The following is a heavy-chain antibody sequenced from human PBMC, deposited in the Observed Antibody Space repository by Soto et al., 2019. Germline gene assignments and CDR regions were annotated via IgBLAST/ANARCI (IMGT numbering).Heavy chain of an antibody. V-gene: IGHV4-39*01. D-gene: IGHD6-6*01. CDR2: MYYSGNT. J-gene: IGHJ4*02. Sequence: QLQLQESGPGLVKPSETLSLTCTVSGGSISSSSYYWGWIRQPPGKGLEWIGSMYYSGNTYYNPSLESGVTISVDTSKIQFSLKLSSVTAADPAVYFCARSSIRDYYFDYWGQGTLVTVSS. CDR3: ARSSIRDYYFDY. CDR1: GGSISSSSYY.